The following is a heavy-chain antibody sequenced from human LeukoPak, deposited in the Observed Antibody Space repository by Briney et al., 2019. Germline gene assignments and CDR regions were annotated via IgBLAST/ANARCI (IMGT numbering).Heavy chain of an antibody. J-gene: IGHJ4*02. V-gene: IGHV1-2*02. CDR2: INPNSGGT. CDR1: GYTFTGYY. D-gene: IGHD6-13*01. CDR3: ARRIAAAGMYYFYY. Sequence: ASVKDSCKASGYTFTGYYMHWVRQAPGQGLEWMGWINPNSGGTNYAQKFQGRVTMTRDTSISTAYMELSRLRSDDTAVYYCARRIAAAGMYYFYYWGQGTLVTVSS.